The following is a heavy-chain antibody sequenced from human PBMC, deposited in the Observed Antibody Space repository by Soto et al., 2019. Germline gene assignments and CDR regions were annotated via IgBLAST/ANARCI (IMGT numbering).Heavy chain of an antibody. J-gene: IGHJ4*02. CDR1: GGSVSSGSYY. CDR3: ARFWVRDYTDLPIIY. D-gene: IGHD3-10*01. V-gene: IGHV4-61*03. CDR2: IYYSGST. Sequence: SETLSLTCTVSGGSVSSGSYYWSWIRQPPGKGLEWIGYIYYSGSTNYNPSLKSRVTISIDSSENHFSLKLRSVTAADTAVYFCARFWVRDYTDLPIIYRGQGTLVTVSS.